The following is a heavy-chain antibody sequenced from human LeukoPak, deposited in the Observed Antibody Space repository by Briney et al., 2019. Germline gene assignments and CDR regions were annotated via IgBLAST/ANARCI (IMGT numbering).Heavy chain of an antibody. D-gene: IGHD2-2*01. CDR3: ARDLTLGYCSSASCLSPYYYYGMDV. CDR1: GFSFSNSA. CDR2: ISSSSSYI. Sequence: GGSLRLSCTASGFSFSNSAMTWVRQAPGKGLEWVSSISSSSSYIYYADSVKGRFTISRDNAKNSLYLQMNSLRAEDTAVYYCARDLTLGYCSSASCLSPYYYYGMDVWGQGTTVTVSS. J-gene: IGHJ6*02. V-gene: IGHV3-21*01.